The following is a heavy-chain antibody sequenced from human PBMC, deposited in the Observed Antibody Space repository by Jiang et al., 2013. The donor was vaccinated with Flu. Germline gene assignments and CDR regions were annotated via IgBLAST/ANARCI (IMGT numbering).Heavy chain of an antibody. V-gene: IGHV4-59*01. CDR2: LDYMGAP. J-gene: IGHJ4*02. D-gene: IGHD3-22*01. CDR3: ARAGSGYSFDY. CDR1: GGSISSYY. Sequence: TCTVSGGSISSYYWSWIRQPPGKGLEWIGYLDYMGAPTXTPPSRVESPYQLDTSKNQFSLKLSSVTAADTAVYYCARAGSGYSFDYWGQGTLVTVSS.